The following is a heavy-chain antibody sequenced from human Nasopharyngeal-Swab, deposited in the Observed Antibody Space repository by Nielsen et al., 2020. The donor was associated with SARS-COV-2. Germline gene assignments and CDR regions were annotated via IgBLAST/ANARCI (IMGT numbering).Heavy chain of an antibody. CDR1: GESFSGYY. CDR3: ARDHYYDSSGYYPFHKRYYYGMDV. D-gene: IGHD3-22*01. J-gene: IGHJ6*02. CDR2: INHSGST. V-gene: IGHV4-34*01. Sequence: SETLSLTCAVYGESFSGYYWNWIRQPPGKGLEWIGEINHSGSTNYNPSLKNRVTISVDTSKNQFSLKLNSVTAADTAVYYCARDHYYDSSGYYPFHKRYYYGMDVWGQGTTVTVSS.